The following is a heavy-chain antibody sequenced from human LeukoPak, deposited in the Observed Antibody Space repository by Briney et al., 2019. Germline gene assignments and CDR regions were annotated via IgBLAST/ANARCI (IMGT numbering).Heavy chain of an antibody. D-gene: IGHD2-2*01. CDR1: GGSIISYY. J-gene: IGHJ6*03. CDR3: ARPAAASGYYFMDV. V-gene: IGHV4-59*01. CDR2: IYYSGST. Sequence: SETLSLTCTVSGGSIISYYWSWIRQPPGKGLEWIGYIYYSGSTNYNPSLKSRVTISVDTSKNQFSLKLSSVTAADTAVYYCARPAAASGYYFMDVWGKGTTVTVSS.